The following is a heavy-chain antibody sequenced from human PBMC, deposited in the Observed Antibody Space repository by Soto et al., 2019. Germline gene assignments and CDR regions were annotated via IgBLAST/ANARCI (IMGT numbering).Heavy chain of an antibody. V-gene: IGHV3-30-3*01. D-gene: IGHD6-13*01. J-gene: IGHJ5*02. CDR2: ISYDGSNK. CDR3: ARDPAFIAAAGMSWWFDP. Sequence: GGSLRLSCAASGFTFSSYAMHWVRQAPGKGLEWVAVISYDGSNKYYADSVKGRFTISRDNSKNTLYLQMNSLRAEDTAVYYCARDPAFIAAAGMSWWFDPWGQGTLVTVSS. CDR1: GFTFSSYA.